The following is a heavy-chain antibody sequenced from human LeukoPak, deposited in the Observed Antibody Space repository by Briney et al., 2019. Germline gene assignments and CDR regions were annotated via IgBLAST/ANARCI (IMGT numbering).Heavy chain of an antibody. J-gene: IGHJ4*02. CDR3: AKDLGSSFEYVWGINRYSPSFDY. CDR1: GFTFSSYA. Sequence: PGGSLRLSCAASGFTFSSYAMSWVRQAPGKGLEWVSTISASGGSTYHAYPVKGRFRIHRDNSENTLSLEMSSMRAEDEDVYYCAKDLGSSFEYVWGINRYSPSFDYWGQGTLVTVSS. CDR2: ISASGGST. D-gene: IGHD3-16*02. V-gene: IGHV3-23*01.